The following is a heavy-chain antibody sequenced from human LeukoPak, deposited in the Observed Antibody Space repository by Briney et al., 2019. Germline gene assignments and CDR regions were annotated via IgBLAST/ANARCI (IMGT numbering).Heavy chain of an antibody. D-gene: IGHD3-10*01. CDR3: AGGRKSVSQLLWFGELPNWFDP. V-gene: IGHV1-8*01. CDR2: MNPNSGNT. J-gene: IGHJ5*02. Sequence: ASVKVSCKASGYTFTSYDINWVRQATGQGLEWMGWMNPNSGNTGYAQKFQGRVTMTRNTSISTAYMELSSLRSEDTAVYYCAGGRKSVSQLLWFGELPNWFDPWGQGTLVTVSS. CDR1: GYTFTSYD.